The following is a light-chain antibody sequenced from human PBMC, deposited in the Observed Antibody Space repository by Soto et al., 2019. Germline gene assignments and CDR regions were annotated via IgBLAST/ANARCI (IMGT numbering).Light chain of an antibody. CDR3: QQRTSWHLT. V-gene: IGKV3-11*01. CDR2: DAS. Sequence: ETVLTQSPATLSLSPGERATLSCRASLSVGRSLAWYQQKPGQAPRLLIYDASNRATGIPARFSGSGSGTDFTLTISSLEPEDFAIYYCQQRTSWHLTFGGGTTVEIK. CDR1: LSVGRS. J-gene: IGKJ4*01.